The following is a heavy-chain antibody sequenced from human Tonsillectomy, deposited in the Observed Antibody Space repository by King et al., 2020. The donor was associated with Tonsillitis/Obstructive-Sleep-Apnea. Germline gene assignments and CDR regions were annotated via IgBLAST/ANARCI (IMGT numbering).Heavy chain of an antibody. J-gene: IGHJ6*03. V-gene: IGHV4-59*01. Sequence: QLQESGPGLVKPSETLSLTCAVSGGSISGYYWSWIRQPPGKGLEWIGYTDDSGGTNYNPPPTIRVTTSADTSKNQFSLKLNSVTPADTAVYYCARSTTVTTLDYYYYYMDVWGKGTTVTVSS. D-gene: IGHD4-17*01. CDR1: GGSISGYY. CDR2: TDDSGGT. CDR3: ARSTTVTTLDYYYYYMDV.